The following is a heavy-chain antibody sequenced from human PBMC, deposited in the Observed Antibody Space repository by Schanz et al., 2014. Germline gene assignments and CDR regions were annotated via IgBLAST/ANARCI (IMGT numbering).Heavy chain of an antibody. Sequence: EVQLVESGGGLVKPGGSLRLSCATSGFTLNNAWMNWVRQAPGKGLQWVARIKSKTDGGTRDYAAPVKGRFTISTDDSKNRGYLQRNSLQTEDTAVYYCTADLWFGAVWGVWWGQGTLVTVSS. CDR3: TADLWFGAVWGVW. D-gene: IGHD3-10*01. V-gene: IGHV3-15*01. CDR2: IKSKTDGGTR. CDR1: GFTLNNAW. J-gene: IGHJ4*02.